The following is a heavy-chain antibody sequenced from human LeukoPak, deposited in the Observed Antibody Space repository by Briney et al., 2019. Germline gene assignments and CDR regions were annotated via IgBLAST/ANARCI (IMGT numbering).Heavy chain of an antibody. CDR3: AREKNLYSSGWYSDY. D-gene: IGHD6-19*01. V-gene: IGHV3-21*01. J-gene: IGHJ4*02. CDR2: ISSSSSYI. CDR1: GFTFSSYS. Sequence: PGGSLRPSCAASGFTFSSYSMNWVRQAPGKGLEWVSSISSSSSYIYYADSVKGRFTISRDNAKNSLYLQMNSLRAEDTAVYYCAREKNLYSSGWYSDYWGQGTLVTVSS.